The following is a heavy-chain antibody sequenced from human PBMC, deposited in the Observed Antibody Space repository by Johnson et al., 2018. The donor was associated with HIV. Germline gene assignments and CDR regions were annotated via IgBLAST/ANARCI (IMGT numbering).Heavy chain of an antibody. D-gene: IGHD4-11*01. V-gene: IGHV3-33*06. CDR3: VKEGTTVTTFLVYHI. J-gene: IGHJ3*02. Sequence: QVQLVESGGGVVQPGRSLRLSCAASGFTFSSYGMHWVRQAPGKGLEWVAVIWYDGSNKYYADSVKGRFTISRDNSRNTLDLQMNNLRPSDTAVYYCVKEGTTVTTFLVYHIWGQGTRVTVSS. CDR1: GFTFSSYG. CDR2: IWYDGSNK.